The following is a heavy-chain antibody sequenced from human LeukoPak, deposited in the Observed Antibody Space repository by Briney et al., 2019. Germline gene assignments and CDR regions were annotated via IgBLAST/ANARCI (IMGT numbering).Heavy chain of an antibody. Sequence: GGSLRLSCIASGFTFRNYGMHWVRQAPGKGLELVASVRYDGSIHNYVDSVKGRFTISRENSKNTLFLQMDSLRTEDTAVYYCARVITVVSARMAFDYWGQGTLVAVSS. CDR3: ARVITVVSARMAFDY. CDR1: GFTFRNYG. J-gene: IGHJ4*02. D-gene: IGHD2-15*01. CDR2: VRYDGSIH. V-gene: IGHV3-30*02.